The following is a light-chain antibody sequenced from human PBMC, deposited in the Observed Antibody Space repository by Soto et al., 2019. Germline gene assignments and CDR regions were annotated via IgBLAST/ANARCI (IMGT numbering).Light chain of an antibody. CDR1: SSDIGGYNY. J-gene: IGLJ2*01. V-gene: IGLV2-14*03. CDR2: DVT. Sequence: QSALTQPASVSGSPGQSITISCTGTSSDIGGYNYVSWYQQHPGNAPKLMIYDVTNRPSGVSNRFSGSKSGNTASLTISALQADHEADYYCSSYTSSGALVLFGGGTKLTV. CDR3: SSYTSSGALVL.